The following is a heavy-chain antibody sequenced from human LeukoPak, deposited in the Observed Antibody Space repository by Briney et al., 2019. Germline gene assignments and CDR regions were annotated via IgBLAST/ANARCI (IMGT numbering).Heavy chain of an antibody. V-gene: IGHV1-18*01. CDR2: ISAYNGNT. CDR1: GYTFTSYG. CDR3: ARVPNPKLLYDSSGYYSRWFDP. Sequence: ASVTVSFKASGYTFTSYGISWVRQAPGQGLEWMGWISAYNGNTNYAQKLQGRVTMTTDTSTSTAYMELRSLRSDDTAVYYCARVPNPKLLYDSSGYYSRWFDPWGQGTLVTVSS. J-gene: IGHJ5*02. D-gene: IGHD3-22*01.